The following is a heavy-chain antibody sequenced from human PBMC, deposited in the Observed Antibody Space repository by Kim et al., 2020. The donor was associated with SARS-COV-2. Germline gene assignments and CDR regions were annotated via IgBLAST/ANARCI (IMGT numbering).Heavy chain of an antibody. D-gene: IGHD2-15*01. CDR2: INHSGST. CDR1: GGSFSGYY. V-gene: IGHV4-34*01. J-gene: IGHJ5*02. Sequence: SETLSLTCAVYGGSFSGYYWSWIRQPPGKGLEWIGEINHSGSTNYNPSLKSRVTISVDTSKNQFSLKLSSVTAADTAVYYCSREVLGSPHFDPWGQGTLV. CDR3: SREVLGSPHFDP.